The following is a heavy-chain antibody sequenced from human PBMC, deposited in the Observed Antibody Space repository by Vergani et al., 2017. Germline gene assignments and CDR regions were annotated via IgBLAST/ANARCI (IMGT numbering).Heavy chain of an antibody. CDR2: ISSSSSYI. D-gene: IGHD5-24*01. J-gene: IGHJ6*03. Sequence: EVQLVESGGDLVQPGGSLRLSCAASGFTFSSFSVNWVRQAPGKGLEWVSYISSSSSYIYYADSVKGRFTISRDNAKNSLYLQMNSLRAEDTAVYYCARVRSISTYYYYYMDVWGKGTTVTVSS. CDR1: GFTFSSFS. CDR3: ARVRSISTYYYYYMDV. V-gene: IGHV3-21*05.